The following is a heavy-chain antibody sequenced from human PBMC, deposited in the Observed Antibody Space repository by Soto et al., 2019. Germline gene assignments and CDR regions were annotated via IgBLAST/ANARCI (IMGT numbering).Heavy chain of an antibody. CDR3: ARESGQWLVRGWFDP. D-gene: IGHD6-19*01. CDR2: IIPGGVNK. J-gene: IGHJ5*02. V-gene: IGHV1-46*01. CDR1: GYSFTGHY. Sequence: ASVKVSCKAFGYSFTGHYMHWVRQAPGQGLEWMGTIIPGGVNKAYAQKLQGRVTMTTDTSTSTAYMELRSLRSDDTAVYYCARESGQWLVRGWFDPWGQGTLVTVS.